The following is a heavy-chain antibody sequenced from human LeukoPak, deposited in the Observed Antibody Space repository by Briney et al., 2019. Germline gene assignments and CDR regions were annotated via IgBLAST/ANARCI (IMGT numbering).Heavy chain of an antibody. V-gene: IGHV1-2*02. CDR2: INPNSGGT. CDR1: GYTFTGYY. D-gene: IGHD3-22*01. Sequence: EASVKVSCKASGYTFTGYYMHWVRQAPGQGLEWMGWINPNSGGTNYAQKFQGRVTMTRDTSISTAYMELSRLRSDDTAVYYCARAGRVWGYYYDSSGYYSRYFDYWGQGTLVTVSS. J-gene: IGHJ4*02. CDR3: ARAGRVWGYYYDSSGYYSRYFDY.